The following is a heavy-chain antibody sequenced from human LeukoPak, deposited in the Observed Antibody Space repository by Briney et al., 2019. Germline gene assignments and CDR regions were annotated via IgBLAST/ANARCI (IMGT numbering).Heavy chain of an antibody. J-gene: IGHJ1*01. D-gene: IGHD6-13*01. V-gene: IGHV3-7*01. Sequence: GGSLRLSCAASGFTFSSYWMSWVRQAPGKGLEWVANIKQDGSEKYYVDSVKHRFTISRDNAKNSMYLQMNRLRAEETAVYYCARGPGYSRSWFDYFQHWGQGTLVTVSS. CDR3: ARGPGYSRSWFDYFQH. CDR1: GFTFSSYW. CDR2: IKQDGSEK.